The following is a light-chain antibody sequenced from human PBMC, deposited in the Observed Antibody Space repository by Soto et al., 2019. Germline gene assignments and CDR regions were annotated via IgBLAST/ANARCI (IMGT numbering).Light chain of an antibody. CDR1: QSVSNTY. Sequence: EMVLTQSPGTLSLSPGERATLSCRASQSVSNTYLAWYQHKPGQAPRHLIYGASRRATGIPDRFTGSGSGTDFTLTINGLEPEDFAVYYCQQYDSSPTTFGPGTKVDI. J-gene: IGKJ3*01. CDR3: QQYDSSPTT. V-gene: IGKV3-20*01. CDR2: GAS.